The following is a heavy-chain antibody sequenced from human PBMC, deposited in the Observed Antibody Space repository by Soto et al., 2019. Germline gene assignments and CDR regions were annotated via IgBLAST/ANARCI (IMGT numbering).Heavy chain of an antibody. D-gene: IGHD2-8*02. Sequence: EVQLVESGGDLVQPGGSLRLSCVVSAITFRTYWMNWVRQAPGKGPEWVANVNQDGSEKNYVGSVKGRFTNSRDNAKNSLYLQMSNMRVEGSSKKNTGGGTAWREEYWGQGTLVNLSS. CDR1: AITFRTYW. V-gene: IGHV3-7*02. CDR3: GGGTAWREEY. J-gene: IGHJ4*02. CDR2: VNQDGSEK.